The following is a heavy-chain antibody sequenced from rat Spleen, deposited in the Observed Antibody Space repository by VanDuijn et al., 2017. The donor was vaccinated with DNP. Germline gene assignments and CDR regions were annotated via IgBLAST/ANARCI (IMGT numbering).Heavy chain of an antibody. J-gene: IGHJ4*01. D-gene: IGHD1-12*01. V-gene: IGHV5-7*01. CDR3: ARHRTMMPYYYAMDA. Sequence: EVQLVESDGGLVQPGRSLKLSCAVSGFTFSDYYMAWVRQAPAKGLEWVATLSYNGGTPYYRDSVKGRFTISRDNAQSTLYLQMDSLRSEDTATYYCARHRTMMPYYYAMDAWGQGASVTVSS. CDR1: GFTFSDYY. CDR2: LSYNGGTP.